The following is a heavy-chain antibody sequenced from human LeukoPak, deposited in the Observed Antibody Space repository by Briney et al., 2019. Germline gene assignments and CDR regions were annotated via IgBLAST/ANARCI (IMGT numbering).Heavy chain of an antibody. CDR1: GYTFTSYY. Sequence: ASVKVSCKASGYTFTSYYMHWVRQAPGQGLEWMGIINPSGGSTSYAQKFQGRVTMTRDTSTSTAYMELRSLRSDDTAVYYCARDAVEDSYGYGNDYWGQGTLVTVSS. V-gene: IGHV1-46*01. CDR3: ARDAVEDSYGYGNDY. D-gene: IGHD5-18*01. CDR2: INPSGGST. J-gene: IGHJ4*02.